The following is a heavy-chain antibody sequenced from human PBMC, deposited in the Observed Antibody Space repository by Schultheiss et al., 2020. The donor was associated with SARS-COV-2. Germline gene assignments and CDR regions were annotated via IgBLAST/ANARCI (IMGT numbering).Heavy chain of an antibody. Sequence: SETLSLTCAVYGGSFSGYYWSWIRQPPGKGLEWIGEINHSGSTNYNPSLKSRVTISVDTSKNQVSLKLSSVTAADTAVYYCARVPRQSSSDVNDAFDIWGQGTMVTVSS. CDR2: INHSGST. V-gene: IGHV4-34*01. CDR1: GGSFSGYY. J-gene: IGHJ3*02. CDR3: ARVPRQSSSDVNDAFDI. D-gene: IGHD6-6*01.